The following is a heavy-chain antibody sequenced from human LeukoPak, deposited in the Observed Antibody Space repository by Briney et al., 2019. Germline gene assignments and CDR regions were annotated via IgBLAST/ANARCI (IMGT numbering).Heavy chain of an antibody. V-gene: IGHV3-48*01. CDR1: GFTFSSYS. J-gene: IGHJ4*02. CDR2: ISSSSSTI. Sequence: GGSLRLSCAASGFTFSSYSMNWVRQAPGKGLEWVSYISSSSSTIYYADSVKGRFTISRDNAKNSLYLQMNSLRAEDSALYFCAKGTLGSCSGAKCYEFDNWGQGTLVTVSS. CDR3: AKGTLGSCSGAKCYEFDN. D-gene: IGHD2-8*02.